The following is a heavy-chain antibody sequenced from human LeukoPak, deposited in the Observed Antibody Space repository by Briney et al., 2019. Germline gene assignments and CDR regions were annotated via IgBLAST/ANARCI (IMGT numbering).Heavy chain of an antibody. D-gene: IGHD3-10*01. V-gene: IGHV4-34*01. J-gene: IGHJ5*02. CDR1: GVSFSVYY. CDR3: GRGRSRGAWFDP. Sequence: PSETLPLTCAVYGVSFSVYYWSWLRQPPGKGLEWIGEINHSGSTNYNPPLKSRVTISVDTSKNQFSLKMSSVTAADTAVYYFGRGRSRGAWFDPCGQGNLVTASS. CDR2: INHSGST.